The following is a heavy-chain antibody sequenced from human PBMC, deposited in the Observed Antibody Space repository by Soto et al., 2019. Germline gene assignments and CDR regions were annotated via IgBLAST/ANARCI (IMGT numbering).Heavy chain of an antibody. CDR1: GFTFSSYA. CDR3: VKDQRWLQVFDS. V-gene: IGHV3-23*01. Sequence: GGSLRLSCAASGFTFSSYAMSWVRQAPGKGLEWVSAISGSGGSTYYADSVKGRFTISRDNSKNTLYLQMNSLRAEDTAVYYCVKDQRWLQVFDSRGQRTPVTVSS. D-gene: IGHD5-12*01. J-gene: IGHJ4*02. CDR2: ISGSGGST.